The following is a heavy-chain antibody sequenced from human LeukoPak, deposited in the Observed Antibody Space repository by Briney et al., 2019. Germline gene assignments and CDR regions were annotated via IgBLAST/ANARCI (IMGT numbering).Heavy chain of an antibody. CDR3: ARDFFHDILTGSVDAFDI. CDR1: GGSISSYY. Sequence: PSETLSLTCTVSGGSISSYYWSWIRQPAGKGLEWIGRIYTSGSTNYNPSLKSRVTMSVDTSKNQFSLKLSSVTAADTAVYYCARDFFHDILTGSVDAFDIWGQGTMVTVSS. J-gene: IGHJ3*02. CDR2: IYTSGST. D-gene: IGHD3-9*01. V-gene: IGHV4-4*07.